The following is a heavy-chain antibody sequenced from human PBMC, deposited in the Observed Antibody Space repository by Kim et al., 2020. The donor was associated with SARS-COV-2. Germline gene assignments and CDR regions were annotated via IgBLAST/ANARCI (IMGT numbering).Heavy chain of an antibody. CDR3: ARIVGATLLDY. D-gene: IGHD1-26*01. CDR2: K. V-gene: IGHV2-70*01. J-gene: IGHJ4*02. Sequence: KYYSTSLKTRLTISKDTSKNQVVLTMTNMDPVDTATYYCARIVGATLLDYWGQGTLVTVSS.